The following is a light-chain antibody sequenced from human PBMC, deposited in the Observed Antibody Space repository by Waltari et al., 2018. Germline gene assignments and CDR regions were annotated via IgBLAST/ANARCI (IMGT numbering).Light chain of an antibody. J-gene: IGKJ1*01. V-gene: IGKV1-5*03. CDR1: QNINSW. Sequence: DIQMTQSPSTLSASVGDRVTITCRASQNINSWLAWYQQKPGKAPELLTYRASSLESGVPSRFSGSGSGTEFTLTISSLQPDDFTTYYCQQYNTYPWTFGQGTKVDI. CDR3: QQYNTYPWT. CDR2: RAS.